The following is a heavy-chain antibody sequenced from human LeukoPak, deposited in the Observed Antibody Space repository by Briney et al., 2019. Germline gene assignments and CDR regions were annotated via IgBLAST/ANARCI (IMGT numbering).Heavy chain of an antibody. CDR3: ASDIDDLNTLPPIFQH. Sequence: PGGSLRLSCAASGFTFSSYAMSWVRQAPGKGLEWVPAISGSSGPTHYADSVKGRFTISRDNSKNTLYLQMNSLRADDTAVYYCASDIDDLNTLPPIFQHWGQGTLVTVSS. V-gene: IGHV3-23*01. CDR2: ISGSSGPT. CDR1: GFTFSSYA. J-gene: IGHJ1*01. D-gene: IGHD5-12*01.